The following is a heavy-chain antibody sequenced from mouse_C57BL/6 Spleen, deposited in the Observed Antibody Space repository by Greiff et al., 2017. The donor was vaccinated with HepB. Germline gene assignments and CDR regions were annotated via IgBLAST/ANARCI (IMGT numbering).Heavy chain of an antibody. V-gene: IGHV5-17*01. CDR1: GFTFSDYG. CDR2: ISSGSSTI. CDR3: ARPLGRVGYFDV. Sequence: EVKLMESGGGLVKPGGSLKLSCAASGFTFSDYGMHWVRQAPEKGLEWVAYISSGSSTIYYADTVKGRFTISRDNAKNTLFLQMTSLRSEDTAMYYCARPLGRVGYFDVWGTGTTVTVSS. J-gene: IGHJ1*03. D-gene: IGHD4-1*01.